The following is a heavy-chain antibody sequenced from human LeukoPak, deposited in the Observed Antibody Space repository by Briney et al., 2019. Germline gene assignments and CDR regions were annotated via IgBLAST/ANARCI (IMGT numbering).Heavy chain of an antibody. D-gene: IGHD4-17*01. CDR2: ISAYNGNT. J-gene: IGHJ4*02. CDR1: GYTFTSYG. CDR3: ARVNDGDYVNPLFDY. Sequence: GASVKVSCKASGYTFTSYGISWVRQAPGQGLEWMGWISAYNGNTNYAQKLQGRVTMTTDTSTSTAYMELRSLRSDDTAVYYCARVNDGDYVNPLFDYWGQGTLVTVSS. V-gene: IGHV1-18*01.